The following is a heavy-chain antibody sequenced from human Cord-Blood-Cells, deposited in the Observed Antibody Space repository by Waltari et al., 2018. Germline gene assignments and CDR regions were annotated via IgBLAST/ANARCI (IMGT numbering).Heavy chain of an antibody. CDR1: GFTFSSYW. D-gene: IGHD2-2*01. J-gene: IGHJ4*02. CDR2: IKQDGSEK. CDR3: ARSRFDIVVVPAVYYFDY. Sequence: EVQLVESGGGLVQPGGSLRLSCAASGFTFSSYWMSWVRQAPGKGLEWVANIKQDGSEKYYVDSVKGRFTSSRDNAKNSLYLQMNSLRAEDTAVYYCARSRFDIVVVPAVYYFDYWGQGTLVTVSS. V-gene: IGHV3-7*01.